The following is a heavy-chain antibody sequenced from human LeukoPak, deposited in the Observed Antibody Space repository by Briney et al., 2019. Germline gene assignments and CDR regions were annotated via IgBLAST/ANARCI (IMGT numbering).Heavy chain of an antibody. J-gene: IGHJ4*02. CDR2: IYYSGST. D-gene: IGHD2-15*01. Sequence: SETLSLTCTASGGSISSSSYYWGWIRQPPGKGLEWIGSIYYSGSTYYNPSLKSRVTISVDTSKNQFSLKLSSVTAADTAVYYCASTYWRYCSGGSCYQDYWGQGTLVTVSS. CDR3: ASTYWRYCSGGSCYQDY. CDR1: GGSISSSSYY. V-gene: IGHV4-39*01.